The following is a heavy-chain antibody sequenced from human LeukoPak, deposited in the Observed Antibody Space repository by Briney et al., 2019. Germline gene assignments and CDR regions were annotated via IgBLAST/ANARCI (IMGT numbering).Heavy chain of an antibody. CDR1: VGTFSSYA. J-gene: IGHJ4*02. CDR3: ARGNYYGSGSYFVGGY. D-gene: IGHD3-10*01. V-gene: IGHV1-69*05. Sequence: SVKVSCKASVGTFSSYAIIWVRQAPGQGLEWIGGISPIFGSAKYAQKFQRRVTITTDESTSPAYMELSSLRSEDTAVYYCARGNYYGSGSYFVGGYWGQGTLVTVSS. CDR2: ISPIFGSA.